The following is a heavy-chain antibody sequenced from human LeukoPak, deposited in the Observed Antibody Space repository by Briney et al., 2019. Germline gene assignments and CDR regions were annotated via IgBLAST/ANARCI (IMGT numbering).Heavy chain of an antibody. J-gene: IGHJ4*02. Sequence: GGSLRLSCVVSGFTFSSYSMSWVRQAPGKGLEWVSFISDSSSIIYYADSVEGRFTISRDNAKNSLYLQMSSLRAEDTAVYYCARDLDSGNYFFAYWGQGTPVIVSS. V-gene: IGHV3-48*04. CDR3: ARDLDSGNYFFAY. CDR1: GFTFSSYS. D-gene: IGHD3-22*01. CDR2: ISDSSSII.